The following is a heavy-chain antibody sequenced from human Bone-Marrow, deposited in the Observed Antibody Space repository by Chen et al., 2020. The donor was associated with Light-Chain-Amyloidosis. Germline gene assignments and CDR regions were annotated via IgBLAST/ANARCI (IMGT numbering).Heavy chain of an antibody. CDR2: IYPDDSDA. D-gene: IGHD5-12*01. J-gene: IGHJ4*02. Sequence: VQLEQSGPEVKKPGESLKISCKGSGYTFPNYWIGWLRQMPGKGLEWMGVIYPDDSDARYSPSFEGQVTISADKSITTAYLQWRSLKASDTAMYYCARRRDGYNFDYWGQGTLVTVSS. CDR3: ARRRDGYNFDY. CDR1: GYTFPNYW. V-gene: IGHV5-51*01.